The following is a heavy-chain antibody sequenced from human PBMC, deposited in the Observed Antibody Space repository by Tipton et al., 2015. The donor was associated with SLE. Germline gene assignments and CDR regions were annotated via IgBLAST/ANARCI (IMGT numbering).Heavy chain of an antibody. J-gene: IGHJ6*03. Sequence: TLSLTCTVSGGSISSSSYYWGWIRQPPGKGLEWIGSIYYSGSTNYNPSLKSRVTISVDTSKNEFSLTLSSVTAADTAVYYCARVGFYGSGRTWDMDVWGNGTTVTVSS. CDR3: ARVGFYGSGRTWDMDV. V-gene: IGHV4-39*07. CDR2: IYYSGST. CDR1: GGSISSSSYY. D-gene: IGHD3-10*01.